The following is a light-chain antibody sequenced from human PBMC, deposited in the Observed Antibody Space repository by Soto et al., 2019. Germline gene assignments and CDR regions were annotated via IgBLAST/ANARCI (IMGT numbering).Light chain of an antibody. J-gene: IGLJ2*01. CDR2: EVS. Sequence: QSALTQPPSASGSPGQSVTISCTGTSSDVGGYNFVSWYQQHPGNAPKLMIYEVSKRPSGVPDRFSGSKSGNTASLTVSGLQAEDEADYYFLSYAGSNRGVFGGGTKLTVL. V-gene: IGLV2-8*01. CDR1: SSDVGGYNF. CDR3: LSYAGSNRGV.